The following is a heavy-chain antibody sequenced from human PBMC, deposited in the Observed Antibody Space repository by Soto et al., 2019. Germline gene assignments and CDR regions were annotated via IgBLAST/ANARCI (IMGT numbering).Heavy chain of an antibody. Sequence: EVQLVESGGGLVKPGGSLRLSCAASGFTFSSYSMNWVRQAPGKGLGWVSSISSSSSYIYYADSVKGRFTISRDNAKNSLYLQMNSLRAEDTAVYYCARSIGNYYDSSGYYYEYFQHWGQGTLVTVSS. CDR3: ARSIGNYYDSSGYYYEYFQH. V-gene: IGHV3-21*01. J-gene: IGHJ1*01. D-gene: IGHD3-22*01. CDR2: ISSSSSYI. CDR1: GFTFSSYS.